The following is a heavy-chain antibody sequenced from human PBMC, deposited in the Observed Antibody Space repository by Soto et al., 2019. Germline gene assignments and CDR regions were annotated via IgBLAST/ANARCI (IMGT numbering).Heavy chain of an antibody. CDR3: ARDVKYYYDSSGYYGYYYGMDV. CDR1: GGYVSSGSYF. J-gene: IGHJ6*02. D-gene: IGHD3-22*01. Sequence: SETLSLTCSVSSGHVVSGGYVSSGSYFWSWVRRPPGKDLEFIGYIYYSGKTYYNPSLKSRVTMSLDTSKNQFSLNLSSVNTADTAVYYCARDVKYYYDSSGYYGYYYGMDVWGQGTTVTVSS. V-gene: IGHV4-61*01. CDR2: IYYSGKT.